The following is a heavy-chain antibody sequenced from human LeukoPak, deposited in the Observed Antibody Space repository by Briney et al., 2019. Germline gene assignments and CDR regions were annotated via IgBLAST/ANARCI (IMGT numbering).Heavy chain of an antibody. V-gene: IGHV4-59*01. CDR3: ARTAKYYYGSETYYFFDY. Sequence: SETLSLTCTVSGGSISSYYWSWIRQPPGKGLEWIGYIYYSGSTNYNPSLKSRVTISVDTSQNQFSLKLTSVTPADTAVYYCARTAKYYYGSETYYFFDYWGQGTLVTVSS. D-gene: IGHD3-10*01. J-gene: IGHJ4*02. CDR1: GGSISSYY. CDR2: IYYSGST.